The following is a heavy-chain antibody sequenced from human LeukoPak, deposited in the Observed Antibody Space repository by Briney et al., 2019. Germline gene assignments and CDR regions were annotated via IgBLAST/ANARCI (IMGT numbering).Heavy chain of an antibody. CDR1: GFTFSTYA. Sequence: GGSLRLSCTASGFTFSTYAVHWVRQAPGKGLEWVAVISYDGSNKYYTDSVKGRFTISRDNSKNTLYLQMSSLRTEDTAVYYCARDPATYSSGRWGGFDYWGQGALVTVSS. D-gene: IGHD6-19*01. J-gene: IGHJ4*02. V-gene: IGHV3-30-3*01. CDR2: ISYDGSNK. CDR3: ARDPATYSSGRWGGFDY.